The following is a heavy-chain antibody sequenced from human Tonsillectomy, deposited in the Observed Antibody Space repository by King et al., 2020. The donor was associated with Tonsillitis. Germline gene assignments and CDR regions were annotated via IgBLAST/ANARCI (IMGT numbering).Heavy chain of an antibody. CDR2: ISGSGGST. J-gene: IGHJ4*02. CDR3: AKGDLTPFTFSSFDS. V-gene: IGHV3-23*04. CDR1: GFTFNNYV. D-gene: IGHD1-14*01. Sequence: VQLVESGGGLVQPGGSLRLSCAASGFTFNNYVMSWVRQAPGKGLEWVSAISGSGGSTYYADSVKGRFTISRDNSKNTVYLQMNSLRAEDTAVYYCAKGDLTPFTFSSFDSWGQGALAPVS.